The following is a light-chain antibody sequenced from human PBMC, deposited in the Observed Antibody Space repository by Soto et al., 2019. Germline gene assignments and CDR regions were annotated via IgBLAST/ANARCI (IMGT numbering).Light chain of an antibody. V-gene: IGKV3-20*01. CDR3: QQYGFSPLT. Sequence: EIVLTQSPGTLSLSPGERATLSCRASQSLSTSYLGWFQQKAGQAPRLLISGASRRATGIPDRFSGSGSGTDFTLTISRLEPEDFALYYCQQYGFSPLTFGKGTKVEIK. CDR1: QSLSTSY. CDR2: GAS. J-gene: IGKJ1*01.